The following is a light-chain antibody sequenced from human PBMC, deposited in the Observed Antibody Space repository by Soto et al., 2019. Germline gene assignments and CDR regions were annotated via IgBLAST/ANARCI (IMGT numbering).Light chain of an antibody. Sequence: DIVMTQSPDSLAVSLGERATINCKSSQSVLYSSNNKNYLAWYQQKSGQPPKLLIYWASTRDSGVPDRFSGSGSGTDFTLTISSLQAEDVAVYYCQQYYSSRTFGQGTKVEI. J-gene: IGKJ1*01. CDR3: QQYYSSRT. CDR1: QSVLYSSNNKNY. V-gene: IGKV4-1*01. CDR2: WAS.